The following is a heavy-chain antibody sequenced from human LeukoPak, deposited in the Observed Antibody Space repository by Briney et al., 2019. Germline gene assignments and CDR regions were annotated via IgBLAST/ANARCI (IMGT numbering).Heavy chain of an antibody. V-gene: IGHV1-2*02. D-gene: IGHD2-15*01. J-gene: IGHJ3*02. CDR3: AVVVAPRDDAFDI. CDR2: INPNSGGT. Sequence: GASVKVSCKASGYTFTGYYMHWVRQAPGQGLEWMGWINPNSGGTNYAQKFQGRVTMTRDTSISTAYMELSRLRSDDTAVYYCAVVVAPRDDAFDIWGQGTMVTVSS. CDR1: GYTFTGYY.